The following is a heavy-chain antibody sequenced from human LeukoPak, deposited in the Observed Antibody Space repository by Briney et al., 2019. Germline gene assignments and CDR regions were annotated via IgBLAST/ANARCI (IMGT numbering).Heavy chain of an antibody. D-gene: IGHD6-6*01. Sequence: SETLSLTCTVSGGSISSSTYYWGWIRQPPGKGLEWIGSIYYSGSTYYNPSLKSRVTISVDTSKNQFSLKLSSVTAADTAVYYCAISSSGGKFDYWGQGTLVTVSS. CDR3: AISSSGGKFDY. CDR2: IYYSGST. CDR1: GGSISSSTYY. J-gene: IGHJ4*02. V-gene: IGHV4-39*07.